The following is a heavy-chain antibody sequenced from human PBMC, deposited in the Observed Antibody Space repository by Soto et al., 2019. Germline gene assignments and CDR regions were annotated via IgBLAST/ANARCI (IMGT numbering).Heavy chain of an antibody. CDR1: GGSFTSNNW. D-gene: IGHD1-7*01. CDR3: ASRDPGTSVDY. Sequence: PSETLSLTCAVSGGSFTSNNWWTWVRQPPGQGLEWIGEIYRTGSTNYNPSLKSRVTVSLDKSENQFSLKVTSLTAADTAVYYCASRDPGTSVDYWGQGTLVTVSS. J-gene: IGHJ4*02. CDR2: IYRTGST. V-gene: IGHV4-4*02.